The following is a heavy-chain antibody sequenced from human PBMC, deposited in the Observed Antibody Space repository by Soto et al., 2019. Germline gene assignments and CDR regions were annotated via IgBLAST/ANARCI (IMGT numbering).Heavy chain of an antibody. D-gene: IGHD1-1*01. Sequence: EVQLVQSGAEVKKPGESLRISCQGSGNSFTSTWISWVRQTPGKGLEWMGRIDPIDSYTYYSPSFKGHVTITVDKSTTTVYLHWSSLKASDTAMYYCARRSCAGTSCFFDYWGQGTLVAVSA. J-gene: IGHJ4*02. CDR1: GNSFTSTW. CDR3: ARRSCAGTSCFFDY. CDR2: IDPIDSYT. V-gene: IGHV5-10-1*01.